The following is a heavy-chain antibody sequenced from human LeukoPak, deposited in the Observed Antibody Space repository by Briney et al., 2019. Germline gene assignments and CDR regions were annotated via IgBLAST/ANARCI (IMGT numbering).Heavy chain of an antibody. Sequence: SVKVSCKASGFTFTSSAMQWVRQARGQRLEWIGWIVVGSGSTNYAQKFRERVTITRDMSTSTAYMELSSLRSEDTAVYYCAAVGVTYYYDSSGPGGFDYWGQGTLVTVSS. V-gene: IGHV1-58*02. D-gene: IGHD3-22*01. CDR1: GFTFTSSA. CDR3: AAVGVTYYYDSSGPGGFDY. J-gene: IGHJ4*02. CDR2: IVVGSGST.